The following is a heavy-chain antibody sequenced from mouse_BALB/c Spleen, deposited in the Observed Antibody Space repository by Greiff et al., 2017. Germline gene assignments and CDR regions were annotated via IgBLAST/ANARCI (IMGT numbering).Heavy chain of an antibody. V-gene: IGHV1-80*01. D-gene: IGHD4-1*01. CDR1: GYAFSSYW. CDR2: IYPGDGDT. Sequence: VKLMESGAELVRPGSSVKISCKASGYAFSSYWMNWVKQRPGQGLEWIGQIYPGDGDTNYNGKFKGKATLTADKSSSTAYMQLSSLTSEDSAVYFCAEGAGTWFAYWGQGTLVTVSA. J-gene: IGHJ3*01. CDR3: AEGAGTWFAY.